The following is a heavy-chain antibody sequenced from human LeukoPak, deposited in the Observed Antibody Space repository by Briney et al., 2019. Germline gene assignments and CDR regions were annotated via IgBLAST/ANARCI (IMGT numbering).Heavy chain of an antibody. D-gene: IGHD3-3*01. CDR3: ARDQYDTWSRRGNFDS. V-gene: IGHV3-7*03. J-gene: IGHJ4*02. CDR1: GFTFRKYW. Sequence: GGSLRLSCVASGFTFRKYWMSWVRQAPGKGLEWVANIKLDGSEKNYVDSVKGRFTISRDNTKNSLYLQMNSLRAEDTAVFYCARDQYDTWSRRGNFDSWGQGTLVIVSS. CDR2: IKLDGSEK.